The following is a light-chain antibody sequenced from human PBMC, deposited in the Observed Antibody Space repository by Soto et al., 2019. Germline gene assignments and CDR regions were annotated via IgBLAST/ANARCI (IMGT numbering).Light chain of an antibody. V-gene: IGKV3D-15*01. CDR2: GAS. CDR3: QHGYWWLSYT. Sequence: EIEVTQSPATLSVSPGERVTLSCRASQSIDENLAGYQQKPGKAPRLLIYGASTRSAGVTGRFRGSGSGPGFTLTICGLQSVACAVYYCQHGYWWLSYTFGQGTKLESK. CDR1: QSIDEN. J-gene: IGKJ2*01.